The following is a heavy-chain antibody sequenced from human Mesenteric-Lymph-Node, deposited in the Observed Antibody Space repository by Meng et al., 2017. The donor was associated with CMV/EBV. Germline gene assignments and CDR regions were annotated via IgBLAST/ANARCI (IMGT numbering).Heavy chain of an antibody. Sequence: GESLKISCAASGFTFSSYGMHWVRQAPGKGLEWVAVISYDGSNKYYADSVKGRFTISRDNSKNTLYLQMNSLRAEDTAVYYCARDVLEGYCTSTSCHPPDYWGQGTLVTVSS. D-gene: IGHD2-2*01. CDR2: ISYDGSNK. J-gene: IGHJ4*02. CDR1: GFTFSSYG. CDR3: ARDVLEGYCTSTSCHPPDY. V-gene: IGHV3-30*19.